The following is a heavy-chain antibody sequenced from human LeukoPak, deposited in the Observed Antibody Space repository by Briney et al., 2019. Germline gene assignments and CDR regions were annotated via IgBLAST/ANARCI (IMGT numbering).Heavy chain of an antibody. CDR2: IYYSGST. D-gene: IGHD6-13*01. V-gene: IGHV4-59*01. J-gene: IGHJ4*02. Sequence: PSVTLSLTCTVSGGPISSYYWSWIRQPPGKGLEWIGYIYYSGSTNYNPSLKSRVTISVDTSKNQFSLKLSSVSAADTAVYYCARGEVRGIAAAGPSPDYWGQGTLVTVSS. CDR3: ARGEVRGIAAAGPSPDY. CDR1: GGPISSYY.